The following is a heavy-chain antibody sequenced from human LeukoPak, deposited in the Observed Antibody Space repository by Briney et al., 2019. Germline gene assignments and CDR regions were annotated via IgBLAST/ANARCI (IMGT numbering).Heavy chain of an antibody. Sequence: GGSLRLSCAGSGFTFSGYWMNWVRQIPGKGLEWVAIIKQDGSEQFYVDSVKGRFTISRDNAKSSLYLQMNSLRDEDTAVYYCAGGRGWLIDYWGQGTLVTVSP. CDR1: GFTFSGYW. CDR2: IKQDGSEQ. J-gene: IGHJ4*02. D-gene: IGHD6-19*01. CDR3: AGGRGWLIDY. V-gene: IGHV3-7*04.